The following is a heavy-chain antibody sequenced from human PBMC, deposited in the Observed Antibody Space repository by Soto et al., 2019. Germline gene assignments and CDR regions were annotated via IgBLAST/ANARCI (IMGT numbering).Heavy chain of an antibody. CDR2: IYYSGST. Sequence: SETLSLTCTVSGGSISSGGYYWSWIRQHPGKGLESIGYIYYSGSTYYNPSLKSRVTISVDTSKNQFSLKLSSVTAADTAVYYCARVRTYYDFWSGYYAPRYFDYWGQGTLVTVSS. V-gene: IGHV4-31*03. CDR1: GGSISSGGYY. CDR3: ARVRTYYDFWSGYYAPRYFDY. D-gene: IGHD3-3*01. J-gene: IGHJ4*02.